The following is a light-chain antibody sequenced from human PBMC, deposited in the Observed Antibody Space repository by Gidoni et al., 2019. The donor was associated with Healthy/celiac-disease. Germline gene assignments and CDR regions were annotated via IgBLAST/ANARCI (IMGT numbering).Light chain of an antibody. J-gene: IGKJ4*01. CDR1: QRVSSN. Sequence: IVMTKSPATLSVSPGERATLSCRASQRVSSNLAWYQQKPGQAPRLLIYGASTRDTGIPARFSGSGSGTEFTLTISSLQSEDFAVYYCQQYNNWPLTFGGGTKVEIK. V-gene: IGKV3-15*01. CDR2: GAS. CDR3: QQYNNWPLT.